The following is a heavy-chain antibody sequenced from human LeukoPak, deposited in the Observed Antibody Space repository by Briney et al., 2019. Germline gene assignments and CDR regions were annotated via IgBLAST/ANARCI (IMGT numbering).Heavy chain of an antibody. Sequence: ASVKVSCKTSGYPFTSYDIHWVRQAAGHGLEWMSWMTPNSEKRAYAQKFQGRVTMTTDTSTSTAYMELRSLRSDDTAVYYCARDKATVVTLLGYWGQGTLVTVSS. CDR2: MTPNSEKR. J-gene: IGHJ4*02. CDR3: ARDKATVVTLLGY. CDR1: GYPFTSYD. V-gene: IGHV1-8*01. D-gene: IGHD4-23*01.